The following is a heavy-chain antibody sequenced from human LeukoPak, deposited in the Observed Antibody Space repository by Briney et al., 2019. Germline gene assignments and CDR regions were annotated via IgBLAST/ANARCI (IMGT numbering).Heavy chain of an antibody. J-gene: IGHJ3*02. CDR2: IKSKTDGGTT. CDR1: GFTFSTYW. CDR3: TTDSGYDLDAFDI. V-gene: IGHV3-15*01. D-gene: IGHD5-12*01. Sequence: PGGSLRLSCAASGFTFSTYWVSWVRQAPGKGLEWVGRIKSKTDGGTTDYAAPVKGRFTISRDDSKNTLYLQMNSLKTEDTAVYYCTTDSGYDLDAFDIWGQGTMVTVSS.